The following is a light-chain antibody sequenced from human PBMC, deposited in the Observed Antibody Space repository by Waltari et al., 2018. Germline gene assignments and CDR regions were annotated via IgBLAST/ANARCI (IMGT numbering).Light chain of an antibody. CDR3: TAHGPGSATI. V-gene: IGLV2-14*03. J-gene: IGLJ1*01. CDR1: SSDIGAFKY. Sequence: QSAVTQPVSVSGSPGQSITLSCAGSSSDIGAFKYVSWYQQHPGDAPKVFIYNVSERPHGVLNRFSGSKPGNTASLTISGLQTEDEADYYCTAHGPGSATIFGTGTRVSVL. CDR2: NVS.